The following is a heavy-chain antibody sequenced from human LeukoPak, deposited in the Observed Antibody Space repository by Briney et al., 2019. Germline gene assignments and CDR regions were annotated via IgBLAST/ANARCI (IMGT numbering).Heavy chain of an antibody. D-gene: IGHD3-22*01. CDR2: IYYSGST. V-gene: IGHV4-31*03. CDR3: ARVRSSGYVDY. J-gene: IGHJ4*02. Sequence: PSETLSLTCTVSGGSISSGGYYWSWIRQHPGKGLEWIGYIYYSGSTYYNPSLKSRVTISVDTSKNQFSLKLSSVTAADTAVYYCARVRSSGYVDYWGQGTLVTVSS. CDR1: GGSISSGGYY.